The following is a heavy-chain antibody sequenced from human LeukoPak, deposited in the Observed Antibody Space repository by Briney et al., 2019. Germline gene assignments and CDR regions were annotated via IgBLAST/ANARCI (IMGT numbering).Heavy chain of an antibody. CDR3: AKGGRELQGYYYYGMDV. D-gene: IGHD3-10*01. V-gene: IGHV3-23*01. J-gene: IGHJ6*02. Sequence: GGSLTLSCAASGFTFSSYAMSWLRQAPGKGLEGVSAISGSGGSTYYADSVKGRFTISRDNSKDTLYLQMNSLRAEDTAVYYCAKGGRELQGYYYYGMDVWGQGTTVTVSS. CDR1: GFTFSSYA. CDR2: ISGSGGST.